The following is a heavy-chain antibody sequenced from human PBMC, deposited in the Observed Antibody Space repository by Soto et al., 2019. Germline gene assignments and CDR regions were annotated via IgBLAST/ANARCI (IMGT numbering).Heavy chain of an antibody. V-gene: IGHV4-39*01. J-gene: IGHJ3*02. Sequence: PSETLSLTCTVSGGSISSSSYYWGWIRQPPGKGLEWIGSIYYSGSTYYNPSLKSRVTISVDTSKNQFSLKLSSVTAADTAVYYCARPRRLSDSKRTRTAFDIWGQGTMVTVSS. CDR3: ARPRRLSDSKRTRTAFDI. CDR2: IYYSGST. D-gene: IGHD2-21*02. CDR1: GGSISSSSYY.